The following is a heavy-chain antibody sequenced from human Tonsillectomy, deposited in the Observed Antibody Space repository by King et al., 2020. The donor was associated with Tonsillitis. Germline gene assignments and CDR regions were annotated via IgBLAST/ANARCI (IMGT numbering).Heavy chain of an antibody. D-gene: IGHD2-15*01. V-gene: IGHV4-59*08. CDR2: IYSSGLT. CDR3: ARYYCSGGICYDFDI. Sequence: QLQESGPGLVKPSETLSLTCTVSGGSISGYFWSWIRQPPEKGLEWVAYIYSSGLTNYNPSLKSRVTISIDTSKNQFSLKLSSVTAADTAVYYFARYYCSGGICYDFDIWGQGRMVTVSS. CDR1: GGSISGYF. J-gene: IGHJ3*02.